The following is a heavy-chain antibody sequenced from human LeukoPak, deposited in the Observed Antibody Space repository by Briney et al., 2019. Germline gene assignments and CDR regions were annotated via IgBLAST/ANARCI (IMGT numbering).Heavy chain of an antibody. D-gene: IGHD1-1*01. CDR2: ISYDGSNK. CDR1: GFIFSTYG. J-gene: IGHJ4*02. CDR3: AKGTLTPHN. Sequence: PGGSLRLSCAVSGFIFSTYGMHWVRQAPGKGLEWVAVISYDGSNKYYADSVKGRFTISRDNSKNTLYLQMNSLRVDDTAVYYCAKGTLTPHNGGQGTLVTVSS. V-gene: IGHV3-30*18.